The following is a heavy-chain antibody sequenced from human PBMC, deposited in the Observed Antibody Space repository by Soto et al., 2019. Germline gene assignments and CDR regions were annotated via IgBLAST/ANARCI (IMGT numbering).Heavy chain of an antibody. Sequence: SETLSLTCTVSGGSISSYYWSWIRQPPGKGLEWIGYIYYSGSTNYNPSLKSRVTISVDTSKNQFSLKLSSVTAADTAVYYCARELGIEEAFDIWGQGTMVTVSS. CDR3: ARELGIEEAFDI. J-gene: IGHJ3*02. V-gene: IGHV4-59*08. CDR2: IYYSGST. CDR1: GGSISSYY. D-gene: IGHD7-27*01.